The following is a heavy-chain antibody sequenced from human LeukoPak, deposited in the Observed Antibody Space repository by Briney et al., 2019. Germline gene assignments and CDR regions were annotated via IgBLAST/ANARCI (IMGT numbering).Heavy chain of an antibody. CDR3: TRDSALAQAEMFDY. CDR2: INNSGNT. CDR1: GGSFSDDN. V-gene: IGHV4-34*01. J-gene: IGHJ4*02. D-gene: IGHD5-24*01. Sequence: SETLSPTSAVYGGSFSDDNWSWIRKPPGQGLEWIGEINNSGNTNYNPSLKSRVTISVDTSKNPFSLKLSCVTAEDTVVYYCTRDSALAQAEMFDYWGQGTLVTVSS.